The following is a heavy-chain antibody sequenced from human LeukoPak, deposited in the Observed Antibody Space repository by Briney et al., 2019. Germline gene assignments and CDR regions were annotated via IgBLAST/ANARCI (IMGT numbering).Heavy chain of an antibody. CDR3: AKDISHLYGSGSSLDY. V-gene: IGHV3-30*02. Sequence: GGSLRLSCAASGFTFSSYGMHWVRQAPGKGLEWVAFIRYDGSNKHYADSVKGRFTISRDNAKNSLYLQMNSLRAEDTALYYCAKDISHLYGSGSSLDYWGQGTLVTVSS. D-gene: IGHD3-10*01. J-gene: IGHJ4*02. CDR2: IRYDGSNK. CDR1: GFTFSSYG.